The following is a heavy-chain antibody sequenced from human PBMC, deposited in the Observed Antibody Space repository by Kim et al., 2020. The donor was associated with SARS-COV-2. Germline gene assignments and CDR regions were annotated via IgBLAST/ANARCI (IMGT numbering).Heavy chain of an antibody. D-gene: IGHD1-26*01. CDR3: ARDPTSSGSRPEGDY. CDR2: IYYSGST. V-gene: IGHV4-31*03. Sequence: SETLSLTCTVSGGSISSGGYYWSWIRQHPGKGLEWIGYIYYSGSTYYNPSLKSRVTISVDTSKNQFSLKLSSVTAADTAVYYCARDPTSSGSRPEGDYWGQGTLVTVSS. J-gene: IGHJ4*02. CDR1: GGSISSGGYY.